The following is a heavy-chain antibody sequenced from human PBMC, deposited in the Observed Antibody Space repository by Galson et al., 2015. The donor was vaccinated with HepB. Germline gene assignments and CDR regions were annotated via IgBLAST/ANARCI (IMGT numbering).Heavy chain of an antibody. CDR1: GFTFSTFG. Sequence: SLRLSCAASGFTFSTFGMHWVRQAPGKGPEWVAVIWYDGSDKYYADSVKGRFTISRDNSKNTLYLQMSSLRAEDTAVYYCARAGSDGGNDYLAKYWGQGILVTVSS. CDR3: ARAGSDGGNDYLAKY. D-gene: IGHD5-12*01. V-gene: IGHV3-33*01. J-gene: IGHJ4*02. CDR2: IWYDGSDK.